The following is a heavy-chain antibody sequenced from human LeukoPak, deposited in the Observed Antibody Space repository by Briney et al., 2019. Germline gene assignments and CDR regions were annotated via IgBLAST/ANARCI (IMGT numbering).Heavy chain of an antibody. CDR2: INHSGST. V-gene: IGHV4-34*01. CDR1: GXSFSGYY. CDR3: ARASPENDFFDY. Sequence: TSETLSLTCAVYGXSFSGYYWSWIRQPPGKGLEWIGEINHSGSTNYNPSLKSRVTISVDTSKNQFSLKLSSVTAADTAVYYCARASPENDFFDYWGQGTLVTVSS. D-gene: IGHD3-3*01. J-gene: IGHJ4*02.